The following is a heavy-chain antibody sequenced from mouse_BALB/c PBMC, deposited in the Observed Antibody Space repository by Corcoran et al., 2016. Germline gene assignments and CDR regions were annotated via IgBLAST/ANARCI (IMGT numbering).Heavy chain of an antibody. V-gene: IGHV9-1*02. D-gene: IGHD2-4*01. CDR2: INTYTGEP. CDR1: GYTFTNYG. Sequence: QIQLVQSGPELKKPGETVMISCKASGYTFTNYGMNWVKQAPGKGLKWMGWINTYTGEPTYADDFKGRFAFSLETSASTAYLQINNLKNEDMATYFCARGDYDTWFAYWGQGTLVTVSA. J-gene: IGHJ3*01. CDR3: ARGDYDTWFAY.